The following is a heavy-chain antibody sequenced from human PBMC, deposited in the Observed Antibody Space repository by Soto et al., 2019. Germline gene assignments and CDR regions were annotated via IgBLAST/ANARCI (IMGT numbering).Heavy chain of an antibody. D-gene: IGHD3-9*01. CDR1: GYTFTSYG. J-gene: IGHJ4*02. Sequence: GASVKVSCKASGYTFTSYGISWVRQAPGQGREWMGWISAYNGNTNYAQKLQGRVTMTTDTSTSTAYMELRSLRSDDTAVYYCARSLSGFRYFDWSDDYWGQGTLDTVSS. CDR2: ISAYNGNT. V-gene: IGHV1-18*01. CDR3: ARSLSGFRYFDWSDDY.